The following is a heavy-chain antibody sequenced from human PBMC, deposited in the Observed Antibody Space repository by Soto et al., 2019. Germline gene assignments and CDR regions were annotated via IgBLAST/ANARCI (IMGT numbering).Heavy chain of an antibody. Sequence: GGSLRLSCLVSGFTFSTDSINWVRQPPGKGLEWVSSISSRSDIYYADSVKGRFTISRDNAKNSVSLQMNSLRAEDTAVYYCAREYTAWPLAYGLDVWGQGTTVTVSS. CDR3: AREYTAWPLAYGLDV. D-gene: IGHD2-2*02. J-gene: IGHJ6*02. CDR1: GFTFSTDS. V-gene: IGHV3-21*01. CDR2: ISSRSDI.